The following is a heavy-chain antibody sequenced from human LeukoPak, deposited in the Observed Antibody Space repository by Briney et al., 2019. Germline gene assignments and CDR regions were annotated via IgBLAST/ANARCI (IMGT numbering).Heavy chain of an antibody. CDR1: GYTFTGYY. V-gene: IGHV1-2*02. Sequence: ASVKVSCKASGYTFTGYYMHWVRQAPGQGLEWMGWINPNSGGTNYAQKFQGRVTMTRDTSISTAYMELSRLRSDDTAVYYCARVFRRYNWNDGGGYWGQGTLVTVSS. J-gene: IGHJ4*02. CDR3: ARVFRRYNWNDGGGY. CDR2: INPNSGGT. D-gene: IGHD1-1*01.